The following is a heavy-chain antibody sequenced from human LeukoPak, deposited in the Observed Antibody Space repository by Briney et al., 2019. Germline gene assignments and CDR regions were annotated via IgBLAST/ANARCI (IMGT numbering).Heavy chain of an antibody. V-gene: IGHV4-61*10. CDR1: GGSISSGSYY. J-gene: IGHJ3*02. CDR3: ARVGGAMVTAGAAFDI. CDR2: IYYSGST. Sequence: PSETLSLTCTVSGGSISSGSYYWSWIRQPAGKGLEWIGYIYYSGSTNYNPSLKSRVTISVDTSKNQFSLKLSSVTAADTAVYYCARVGGAMVTAGAAFDIWGQGTMVTVSS. D-gene: IGHD5-18*01.